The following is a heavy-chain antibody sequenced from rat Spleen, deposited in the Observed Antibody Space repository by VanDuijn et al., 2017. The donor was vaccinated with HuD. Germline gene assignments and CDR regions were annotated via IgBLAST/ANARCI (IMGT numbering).Heavy chain of an antibody. J-gene: IGHJ2*01. CDR1: GYIFTSNH. CDR3: AKVGTTLFDY. CDR2: INPGSGGI. D-gene: IGHD1-5*01. V-gene: IGHV1-47*01. Sequence: QVQLQQSGAELVKPGTSVKLSCKASGYIFTSNHMNWIKQTTGQGLEWIGIINPGSGGISYNVKFMGKATLTVDKSSSTAFMQLSSLTSEDSAVYYCAKVGTTLFDYWGQGVMVTVSS.